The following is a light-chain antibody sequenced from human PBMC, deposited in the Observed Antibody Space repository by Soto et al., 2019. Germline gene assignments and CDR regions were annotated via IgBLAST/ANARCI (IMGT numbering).Light chain of an antibody. CDR2: GAS. CDR1: QSVSSSY. V-gene: IGKV3-20*01. Sequence: EIVLTQSPGTRSLSRVEIAALSFRASQSVSSSYLAWYQQKPGQAPRLLIYGASSRATGIPDRFSGSGSGTDFTLTISRLEPEDFAVYYCQQYGRSWTFGQGTKV. J-gene: IGKJ1*01. CDR3: QQYGRSWT.